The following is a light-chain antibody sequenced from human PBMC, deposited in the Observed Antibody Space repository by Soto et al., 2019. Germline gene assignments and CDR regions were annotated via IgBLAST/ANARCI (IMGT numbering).Light chain of an antibody. CDR3: QQYGSSFWT. V-gene: IGKV3-20*01. Sequence: EIVMTQSLATLSVSPGERATLSCRASQSVSSNLAWYQQKPGQAPRLLIYDASSRATGIPDRFSGGGSGTDFTLTISRLEPEDFAVYYCQQYGSSFWTFGQGTKVDI. CDR2: DAS. J-gene: IGKJ1*01. CDR1: QSVSSN.